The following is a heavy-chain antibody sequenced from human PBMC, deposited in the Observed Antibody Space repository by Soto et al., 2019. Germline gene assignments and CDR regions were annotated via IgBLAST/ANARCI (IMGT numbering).Heavy chain of an antibody. CDR2: IKPKTGGGTT. CDR1: GFTFTNAW. V-gene: IGHV3-15*01. J-gene: IGHJ4*02. Sequence: PGGSLRLSCAASGFTFTNAWVTWVRQAPGKGLEWVGRIKPKTGGGTTDIAAPVKDRFIISRDDSKNMVYLQMNSLKTEDTAVYYCTTLDWIYDSWGQGTLVTVSS. D-gene: IGHD1-7*01. CDR3: TTLDWIYDS.